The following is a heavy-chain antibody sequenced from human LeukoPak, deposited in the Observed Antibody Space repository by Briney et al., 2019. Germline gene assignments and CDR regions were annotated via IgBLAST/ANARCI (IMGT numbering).Heavy chain of an antibody. D-gene: IGHD5-18*01. CDR1: GGTFSSYA. V-gene: IGHV1-69*01. J-gene: IGHJ4*02. CDR3: ARGTLEDTAMAYFDY. CDR2: IIPIFGTA. Sequence: SVKVSCKASGGTFSSYAISWVRQAPGQGLEWMGGIIPIFGTANYAQKFQGRVTITADESTSTAYMELSSLRSEDTAVYYCARGTLEDTAMAYFDYWGQGTLVTVSS.